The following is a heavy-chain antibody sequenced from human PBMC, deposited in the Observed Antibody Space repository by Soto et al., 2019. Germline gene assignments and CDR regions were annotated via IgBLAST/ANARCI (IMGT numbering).Heavy chain of an antibody. V-gene: IGHV1-18*01. D-gene: IGHD2-2*01. J-gene: IGHJ4*02. Sequence: ASVKVSCKASGYTFTSYGISWVRQAPGQGLEWMGWISAYNGNTNYAQKLQGRVTMTTDTSTSTAYMGLRSLRSDDTAVYYCAREVYCSSTSCQGRRSFDYWGQGTLVTVSS. CDR1: GYTFTSYG. CDR3: AREVYCSSTSCQGRRSFDY. CDR2: ISAYNGNT.